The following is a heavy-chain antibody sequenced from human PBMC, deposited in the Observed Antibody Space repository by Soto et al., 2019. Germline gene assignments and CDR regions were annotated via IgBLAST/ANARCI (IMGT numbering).Heavy chain of an antibody. J-gene: IGHJ5*02. Sequence: QVHLQESGPGLVKPSETLSLNCTVSGGTMNSYYWTWIRQPAGKGLEWIGRIYSSGSTKYNPSLQRRVTMYLDTSKNQFSLRLTSVTAADTAVYYCARGQRFSDWFDPWGQGTLVTVSS. CDR3: ARGQRFSDWFDP. CDR1: GGTMNSYY. V-gene: IGHV4-4*07. D-gene: IGHD3-3*01. CDR2: IYSSGST.